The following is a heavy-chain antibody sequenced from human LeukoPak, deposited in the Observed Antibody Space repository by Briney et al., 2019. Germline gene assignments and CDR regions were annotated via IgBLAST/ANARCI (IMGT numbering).Heavy chain of an antibody. CDR2: IHPSGGST. Sequence: ASVKVSCKASGYTFTSFFMHWVRQALGQGLEWMGVIHPSGGSTTYAQKFQDRVTMTSDTSTSTVYMELNSLRSEDTAVYYCARLIGDYYDNSRSSYWHGHLDYWGQGALVTVSS. J-gene: IGHJ4*02. CDR3: ARLIGDYYDNSRSSYWHGHLDY. CDR1: GYTFTSFF. D-gene: IGHD3-22*01. V-gene: IGHV1-46*01.